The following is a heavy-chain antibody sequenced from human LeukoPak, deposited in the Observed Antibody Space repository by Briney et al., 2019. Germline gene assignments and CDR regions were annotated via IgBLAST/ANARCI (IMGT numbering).Heavy chain of an antibody. CDR1: GFTFSDSW. CDR3: AREDYYDSSGYYYGMDV. D-gene: IGHD3-22*01. J-gene: IGHJ6*02. Sequence: PGESLRLSCAASGFTFSDSWMSWVRQAPGKGLEWVANIKQDGSEKYYVDSVKGRFTISRDNAKNSLYLQMNSLRAEDTAVYYCAREDYYDSSGYYYGMDVWGQGTTVTVSS. V-gene: IGHV3-7*03. CDR2: IKQDGSEK.